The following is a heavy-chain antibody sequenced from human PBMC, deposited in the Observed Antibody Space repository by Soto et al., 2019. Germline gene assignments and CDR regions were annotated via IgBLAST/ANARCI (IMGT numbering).Heavy chain of an antibody. CDR3: ARGEVHSSGWTFDY. J-gene: IGHJ4*02. Sequence: QVQLVQSGAEVRKPGASVKVSCEASGYSFTGDHLHWVRQTPGLGLQWMGRINPSSGSTNYAQKFXGXVXXTRDASTTTAYMELSRLRSDDTAMYYCARGEVHSSGWTFDYWGQGTQVTVSS. V-gene: IGHV1-46*03. CDR1: GYSFTGDH. CDR2: INPSSGST. D-gene: IGHD6-19*01.